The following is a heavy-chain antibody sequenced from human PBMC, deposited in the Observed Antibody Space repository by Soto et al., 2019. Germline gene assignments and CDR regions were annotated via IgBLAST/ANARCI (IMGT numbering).Heavy chain of an antibody. D-gene: IGHD6-19*01. CDR2: IDPSDSYT. V-gene: IGHV5-10-1*01. J-gene: IGHJ5*02. Sequence: PGESLKISCKGSGYSFTSYWISWVRQMPGKGLEWMGRIDPSDSYTNYSPSFQGHVTISADKSISTAYLQWSSLKASDTAMYYCARRGGDVVWYRSGWYYNWFDPWGQGTLVTVSS. CDR1: GYSFTSYW. CDR3: ARRGGDVVWYRSGWYYNWFDP.